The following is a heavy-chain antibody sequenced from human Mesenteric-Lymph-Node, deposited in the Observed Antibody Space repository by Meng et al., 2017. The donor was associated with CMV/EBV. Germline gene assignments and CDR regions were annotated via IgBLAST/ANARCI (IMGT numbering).Heavy chain of an antibody. V-gene: IGHV3-21*01. J-gene: IGHJ6*02. CDR1: GFTFSSYS. CDR3: ASLPIIAAAGGLDGMDV. Sequence: LSLTCAASGFTFSSYSMNWVRQAPGKGLEWVSSISSSSSYIYYADSVKGRFTISRDNAKNSLYLQMNSLRAEDTAVYYCASLPIIAAAGGLDGMDVWGQGTTVTVSS. CDR2: ISSSSSYI. D-gene: IGHD6-13*01.